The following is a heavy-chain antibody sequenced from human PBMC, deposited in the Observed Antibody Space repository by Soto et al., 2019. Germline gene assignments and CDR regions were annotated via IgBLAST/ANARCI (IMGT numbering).Heavy chain of an antibody. CDR3: ASEDKEEYQLLWGDYYYGMDV. V-gene: IGHV3-21*01. Sequence: GGSLRLSCAASGFTFSSYSMNWVRQAPGKVLEWVSSISSSSSYIYYADSVKGRFTISRDNAKNSLYLQMNTLRAEDTAVYYCASEDKEEYQLLWGDYYYGMDVWGQGT. D-gene: IGHD2-2*01. J-gene: IGHJ6*02. CDR2: ISSSSSYI. CDR1: GFTFSSYS.